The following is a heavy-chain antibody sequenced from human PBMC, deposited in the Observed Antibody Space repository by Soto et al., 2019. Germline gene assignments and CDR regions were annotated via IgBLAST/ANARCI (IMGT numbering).Heavy chain of an antibody. J-gene: IGHJ4*02. CDR1: GFTFSSYA. D-gene: IGHD1-20*01. V-gene: IGHV3-64*02. CDR2: ITSNGGST. Sequence: GGSLRLSCAASGFTFSSYAMHWVRQTPGKGLEYVSAITSNGGSTYYADSVKGRFTISRDNSKNTLYLQMGSLRAEDMAVYYCARVTPYYFDYWGQGTLVTVSS. CDR3: ARVTPYYFDY.